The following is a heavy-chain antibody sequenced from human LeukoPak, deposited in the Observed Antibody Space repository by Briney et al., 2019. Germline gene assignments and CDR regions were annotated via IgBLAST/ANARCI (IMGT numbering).Heavy chain of an antibody. J-gene: IGHJ4*02. CDR1: GGSISSYY. D-gene: IGHD6-6*01. CDR3: ARHDARIYYFDY. CDR2: IYTSGST. Sequence: SETLSLTCTVSGGSISSYYWSWIRQPPGKGLEWIGYIYTSGSTNYNPSLKSRVTISVDTSKNQFSLKLSSVTAADTAVYYCARHDARIYYFDYWGQGTLSPSPQ. V-gene: IGHV4-4*09.